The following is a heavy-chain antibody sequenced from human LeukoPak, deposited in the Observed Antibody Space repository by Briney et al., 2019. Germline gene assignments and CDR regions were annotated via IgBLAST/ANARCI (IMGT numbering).Heavy chain of an antibody. CDR2: ISGSGGSP. CDR1: GFTFSSFG. CDR3: AKDLFRGCTYPIARNYYYYMDV. J-gene: IGHJ6*03. V-gene: IGHV3-23*01. D-gene: IGHD2-21*01. Sequence: LSGGTLRLSCEGSGFTFSSFGMSWVRQPPGKGLEWVSSISGSGGSPYYADSVKGRSTISRDNSKNTLYLQMNSLSAEDTAVYYCAKDLFRGCTYPIARNYYYYMDVWGKGTTVTVFS.